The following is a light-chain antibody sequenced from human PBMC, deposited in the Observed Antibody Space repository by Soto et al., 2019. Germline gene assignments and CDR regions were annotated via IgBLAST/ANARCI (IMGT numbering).Light chain of an antibody. CDR1: SSDIGAYNF. V-gene: IGLV2-14*03. CDR2: DVN. J-gene: IGLJ2*01. CDR3: TSWTTSTTMI. Sequence: QSALTQPASVSGSPEQSITISCTGTSSDIGAYNFVSWYQQHPGKAPKLMLYDVNIRPSGVSNRFSGSKSGNTASLTISGLQAEDEADYYCTSWTTSTTMIFGGGTKVTVL.